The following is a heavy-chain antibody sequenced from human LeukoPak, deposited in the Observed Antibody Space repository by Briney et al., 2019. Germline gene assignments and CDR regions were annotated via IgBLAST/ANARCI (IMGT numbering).Heavy chain of an antibody. J-gene: IGHJ6*02. CDR2: ISGYNGHT. V-gene: IGHV1-18*01. CDR1: GYTFTSYG. CDR3: TTTRITMVRGVIIPYYYYGMDV. D-gene: IGHD3-10*01. Sequence: ASVKVSCKASGYTFTSYGISWVRQAPGQGLEWMGWISGYNGHTNYAQNLQGRVTMTTDTSTNTAYMELRSLRSDDTAVYYCTTTRITMVRGVIIPYYYYGMDVWGQGTTVTVSS.